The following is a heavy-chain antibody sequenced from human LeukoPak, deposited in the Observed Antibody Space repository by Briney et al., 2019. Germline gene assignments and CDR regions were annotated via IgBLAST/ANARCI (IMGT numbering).Heavy chain of an antibody. CDR2: INSDGSST. J-gene: IGHJ5*02. D-gene: IGHD2-21*02. CDR1: GFTFSSYW. CDR3: ARENAGDRWFDP. V-gene: IGHV3-74*01. Sequence: GGSLRLSCAASGFTFSSYWMHWVRQAPGKGLVWVSRINSDGSSTTYADSVKGRFTISRDNAKNTPYLQMNSLRAEDTAVYYCARENAGDRWFDPWGQGILVTVSS.